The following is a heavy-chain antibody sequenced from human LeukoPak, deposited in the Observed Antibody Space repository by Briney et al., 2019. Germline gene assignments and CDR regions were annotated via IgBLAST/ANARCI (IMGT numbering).Heavy chain of an antibody. D-gene: IGHD3-22*01. CDR2: ISYDGSNK. CDR3: ARRYYYDSSGYYDSYYYYYGMDV. CDR1: GFTFSSYA. Sequence: PGRSLRLSCAASGFTFSSYAMHWVRQAPGKGLEWVAVISYDGSNKYYADSVKGRFTISRDNSKNTLYLQMNSLRAEDTAVYCCARRYYYDSSGYYDSYYYYYGMDVWGQGTTVTVSS. J-gene: IGHJ6*02. V-gene: IGHV3-30-3*01.